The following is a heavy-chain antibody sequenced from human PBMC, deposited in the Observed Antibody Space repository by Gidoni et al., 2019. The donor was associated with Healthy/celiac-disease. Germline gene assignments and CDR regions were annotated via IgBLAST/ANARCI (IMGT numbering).Heavy chain of an antibody. CDR3: SKDDYDFWIGYCVCIDY. D-gene: IGHD3-3*01. CDR2: ISYDGSNN. Sequence: GFTFSSYGMHWVRQAPGKGLEWVAVISYDGSNNYYADSVKGRFTISRDNSKKTLYRQMNSLRAEYTAVDYGSKDDYDFWIGYCVCIDYWGHGTLVTVSS. CDR1: GFTFSSYG. V-gene: IGHV3-30*18. J-gene: IGHJ4*01.